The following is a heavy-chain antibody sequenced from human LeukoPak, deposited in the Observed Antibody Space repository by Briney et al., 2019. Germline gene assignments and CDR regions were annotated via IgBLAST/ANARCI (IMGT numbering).Heavy chain of an antibody. Sequence: ASVKVSCKASGYTFSGYYIHWVRQAPGQGLEWMGWINPNSGGTNYAQKFQGRVTMTRDTSISTAYMELSRLRSDDTAVYYCARGVEDSSGYYLRGYYYYMDVWGKGTTVTVSS. D-gene: IGHD3-22*01. CDR3: ARGVEDSSGYYLRGYYYYMDV. CDR2: INPNSGGT. CDR1: GYTFSGYY. V-gene: IGHV1-2*02. J-gene: IGHJ6*03.